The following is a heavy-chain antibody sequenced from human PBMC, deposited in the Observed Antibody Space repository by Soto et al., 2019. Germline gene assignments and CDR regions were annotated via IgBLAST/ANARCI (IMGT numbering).Heavy chain of an antibody. Sequence: SETLSLTCTVSVGSISSGGYYWSWIRQHPGKGLEWIGYIYYSGSTYYNPSLKSRVTISVDTSKNQFSLKLSSVTAADTAVYYCARDNYYDSSGYDAFDIWGQGTMVTVS. D-gene: IGHD3-22*01. CDR3: ARDNYYDSSGYDAFDI. CDR2: IYYSGST. CDR1: VGSISSGGYY. J-gene: IGHJ3*02. V-gene: IGHV4-31*03.